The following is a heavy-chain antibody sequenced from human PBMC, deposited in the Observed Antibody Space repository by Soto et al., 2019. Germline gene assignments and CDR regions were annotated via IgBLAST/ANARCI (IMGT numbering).Heavy chain of an antibody. J-gene: IGHJ4*02. D-gene: IGHD3-10*01. CDR2: ISPMFGAA. Sequence: QVQLVQSGAEMKKPGSSVKVSCQSSGGTFNTYAMNWVRQAPGQGPEWMGDISPMFGAANYAPKFQGRVTMSADESTGTPYLQLSSLTSEDTALYFCAREVQVHTPAFVYWGQGTLVSVSS. CDR3: AREVQVHTPAFVY. CDR1: GGTFNTYA. V-gene: IGHV1-69*19.